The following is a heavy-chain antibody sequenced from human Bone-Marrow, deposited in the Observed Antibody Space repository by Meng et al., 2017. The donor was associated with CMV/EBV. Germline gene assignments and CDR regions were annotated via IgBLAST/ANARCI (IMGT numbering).Heavy chain of an antibody. J-gene: IGHJ4*02. CDR3: ARLGSSISW. Sequence: SLKISCAASGFTFDDYAMHWVRQAPGKGLEWVSGISWNSGSIGYVDSVKGRFTISRDNARLYLQMNSLRIEDTAVYYCARLGSSISWWGQGTLVTVSS. CDR1: GFTFDDYA. D-gene: IGHD3-10*01. CDR2: ISWNSGSI. V-gene: IGHV3-9*01.